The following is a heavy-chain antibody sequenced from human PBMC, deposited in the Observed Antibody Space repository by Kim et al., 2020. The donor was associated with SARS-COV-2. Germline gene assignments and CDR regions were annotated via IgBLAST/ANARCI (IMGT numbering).Heavy chain of an antibody. V-gene: IGHV1-3*01. CDR3: TRGAVVFDY. CDR1: GFSFTSNA. CDR2: IYAHNGDT. Sequence: ASVKVSCKASGFSFTSNAIHWVRQAPGQRLEWMGWIYAHNGDTTYSQRFQGRLTIPRDTSATTAYMDLNSLTSEDTAVYYCTRGAVVFDYWGQGILVTVS. J-gene: IGHJ4*02. D-gene: IGHD1-26*01.